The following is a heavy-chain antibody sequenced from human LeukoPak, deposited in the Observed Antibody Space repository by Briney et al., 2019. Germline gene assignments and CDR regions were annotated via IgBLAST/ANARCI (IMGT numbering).Heavy chain of an antibody. J-gene: IGHJ4*02. V-gene: IGHV1-18*01. D-gene: IGHD1-26*01. Sequence: GASVKVSCKASGYTFTNYGISWVGQAPGQGLNWLGWISGYNGNRNYVQSLQGRVTITTDTSTSIAYMELRSLRSDDTAVYYCARDPGVGATRVDYWGQGTLVTVSS. CDR2: ISGYNGNR. CDR3: ARDPGVGATRVDY. CDR1: GYTFTNYG.